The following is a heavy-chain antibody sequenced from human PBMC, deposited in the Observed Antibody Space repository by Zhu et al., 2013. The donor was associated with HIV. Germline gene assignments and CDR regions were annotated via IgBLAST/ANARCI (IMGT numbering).Heavy chain of an antibody. Sequence: QVQLVQSGAEVKKPGSSVKVSCKASGGTFSSYAISWVRQAPGQGLEWMGGIIPIFGTANYAQKFQGRVTITADKSTSTAYMELSSLRSEDTAVYYCASGGSSSGFFYYGYGRLGAKGPRVTVSS. V-gene: IGHV1-69*06. CDR3: ASGGSSSGFFYYGYGR. CDR2: IIPIFGTA. D-gene: IGHD3-22*01. J-gene: IGHJ6*01. CDR1: GGTFSSYA.